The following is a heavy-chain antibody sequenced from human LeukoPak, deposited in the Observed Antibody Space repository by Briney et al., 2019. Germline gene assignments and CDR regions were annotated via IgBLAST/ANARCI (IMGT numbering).Heavy chain of an antibody. D-gene: IGHD5-12*01. CDR1: GGTFSSYA. CDR3: ARAARGYSGYGYAFDI. Sequence: ASVKVSCKASGGTFSSYAISWVRQAPGQGLEWMGRIIPILGIANYAQKFQGRVTITADKSTSTAYMELSSLRSEDTAVYYCARAARGYSGYGYAFDIRGQGTMVTVSS. V-gene: IGHV1-69*04. J-gene: IGHJ3*02. CDR2: IIPILGIA.